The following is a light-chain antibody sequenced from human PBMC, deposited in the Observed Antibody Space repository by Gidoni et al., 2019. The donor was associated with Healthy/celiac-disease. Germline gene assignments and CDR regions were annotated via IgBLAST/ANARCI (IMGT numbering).Light chain of an antibody. J-gene: IGKJ3*01. CDR3: MQALQTPFT. CDR1: QSLLHSNGYNY. CDR2: LGS. V-gene: IGKV2-28*01. Sequence: DMVMTQSPLSLPVTPGEPASISCRSSQSLLHSNGYNYLDWYLQKPGQSPQLLIYLGSNRASGVPDRFSGSGSGTDFTLKISRVEAEDVGVYYCMQALQTPFTFXPXTKVXIK.